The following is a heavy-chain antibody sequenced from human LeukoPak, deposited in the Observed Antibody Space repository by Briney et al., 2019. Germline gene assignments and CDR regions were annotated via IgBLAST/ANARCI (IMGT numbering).Heavy chain of an antibody. CDR1: GFTFSSYA. V-gene: IGHV3-23*01. J-gene: IGHJ6*03. D-gene: IGHD4/OR15-4a*01. CDR3: ARSANYYYYYMDV. Sequence: TGGSLRLSCAASGFTFSSYAMSWVRQAPGKGLEWVSAISGSGGSTYYADSVKGRFTISRDNAKNTLYLQMNSLRAEDTAVYYCARSANYYYYYMDVWGKGTTVTISS. CDR2: ISGSGGST.